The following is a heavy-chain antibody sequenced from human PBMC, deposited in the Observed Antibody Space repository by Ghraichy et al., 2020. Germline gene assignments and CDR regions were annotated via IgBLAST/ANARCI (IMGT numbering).Heavy chain of an antibody. Sequence: GGSLRLSCAPYGLTFNNYDRPLVRMAPGKGLERVAFIWNDGSNQNYADSVKGRFTISRDNSKNRLFLQMDSLRAEDTALYYCAKHNYYGSGDGAFDVWGQGTMVTVSS. CDR2: IWNDGSNQ. J-gene: IGHJ3*01. CDR3: AKHNYYGSGDGAFDV. V-gene: IGHV3-30*02. CDR1: GLTFNNYD. D-gene: IGHD3-10*01.